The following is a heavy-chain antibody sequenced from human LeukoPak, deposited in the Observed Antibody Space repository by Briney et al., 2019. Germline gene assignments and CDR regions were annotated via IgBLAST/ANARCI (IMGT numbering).Heavy chain of an antibody. J-gene: IGHJ3*02. CDR3: ARVGSGGVDAFDI. CDR1: GYTFTSYA. CDR2: INAGNGNT. Sequence: ASVKVSCKASGYTFTSYAMHWVRQAPGQRLEWMGWINAGNGNTKYSQKLQGRVTMTTDTSTSTAYMELRSLRSDDTAVYYCARVGSGGVDAFDIWGQGTMVTVSS. D-gene: IGHD3-10*01. V-gene: IGHV1-3*01.